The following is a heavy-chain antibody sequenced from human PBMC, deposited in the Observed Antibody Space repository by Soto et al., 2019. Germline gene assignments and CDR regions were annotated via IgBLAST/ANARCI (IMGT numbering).Heavy chain of an antibody. D-gene: IGHD6-25*01. J-gene: IGHJ5*02. CDR1: GGSISSYY. V-gene: IGHV4-34*01. CDR3: ARSIAAYNWFDP. Sequence: TLSLTCTVSGGSISSYYWSWIRQPPGKGLEWIGEINHSGSTNYNPSLKSRVTISVDTSKNQFSLRLSSVTAADTAVYYCARSIAAYNWFDPWGQGTLVTVSS. CDR2: INHSGST.